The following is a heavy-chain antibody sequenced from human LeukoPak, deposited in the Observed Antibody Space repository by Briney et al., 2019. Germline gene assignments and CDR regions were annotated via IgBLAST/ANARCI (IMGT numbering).Heavy chain of an antibody. J-gene: IGHJ4*02. V-gene: IGHV4-4*02. CDR3: ASLSPGIAAAGRYYFDY. CDR2: IYHSGST. Sequence: SGPLSLTCAVSGGLISSSNWWSWVRQPPGKGLEWIGEIYHSGSTNYNPSLKSRVTISVDKAKNQFSLKLGSVTAADTAVYYCASLSPGIAAAGRYYFDYWGQGTLVTVSS. CDR1: GGLISSSNW. D-gene: IGHD6-13*01.